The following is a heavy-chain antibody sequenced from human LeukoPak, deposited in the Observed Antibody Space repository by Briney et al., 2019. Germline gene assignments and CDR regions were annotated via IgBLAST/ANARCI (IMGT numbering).Heavy chain of an antibody. V-gene: IGHV3-74*01. CDR1: GFTFSKYW. J-gene: IGHJ4*02. Sequence: PGGSLRLSCAASGFTFSKYWMLWVRQAPGKGLESVSRINTDGTVTTYADSVKGRFTISRDNTKYSLDLQMNSLGAEDTAMYYCAKLLGTATTYDSWGQGTRVTVSS. D-gene: IGHD5-24*01. CDR2: INTDGTVT. CDR3: AKLLGTATTYDS.